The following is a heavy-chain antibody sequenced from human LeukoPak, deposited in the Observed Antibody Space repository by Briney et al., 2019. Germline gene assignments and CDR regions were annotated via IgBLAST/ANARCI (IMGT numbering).Heavy chain of an antibody. V-gene: IGHV3-66*02. CDR2: IYSGGST. CDR1: GFTVSSNY. D-gene: IGHD6-13*01. Sequence: GGSLRLSCAASGFTVSSNYMSWVRQAPGKGLEWVSVIYSGGSTYYADSVKGRFTISRDNSKNTLYLQMNSLRAEDTAVYYCARAERYSSIDGMDAWGQGTTVTVSS. J-gene: IGHJ6*02. CDR3: ARAERYSSIDGMDA.